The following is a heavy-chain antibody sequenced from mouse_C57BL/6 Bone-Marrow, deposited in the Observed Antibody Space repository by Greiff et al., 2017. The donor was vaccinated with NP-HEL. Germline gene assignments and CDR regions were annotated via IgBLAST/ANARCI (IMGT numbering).Heavy chain of an antibody. Sequence: EVKLMESGGGLVKPGGSLKLSCAASGFTFSDYGMHWVRQAPAKGLEWVAYISSGSSTIYYADTVKGRFTISRDNAKNTLFLQMTSLRSEDTAMYYCARWGFDYWGQGTTLTVSS. CDR2: ISSGSSTI. V-gene: IGHV5-17*01. CDR1: GFTFSDYG. CDR3: ARWGFDY. J-gene: IGHJ2*01.